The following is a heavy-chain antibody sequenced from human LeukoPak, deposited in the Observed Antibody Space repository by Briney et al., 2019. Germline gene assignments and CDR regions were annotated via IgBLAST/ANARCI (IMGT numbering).Heavy chain of an antibody. J-gene: IGHJ4*02. CDR3: ARDKGRAYSYGYVDY. CDR1: VYTFTTFG. CDR2: ISPYNGNT. Sequence: ASVTVSFMSSVYTFTTFGINWVRQAPGQGLEGMGWISPYNGNTNYAQKLQGRVTMTTDTSTNTAYMELRSLRSDDTAVYYCARDKGRAYSYGYVDYWGQGTPVTVS. D-gene: IGHD5-18*01. V-gene: IGHV1-18*01.